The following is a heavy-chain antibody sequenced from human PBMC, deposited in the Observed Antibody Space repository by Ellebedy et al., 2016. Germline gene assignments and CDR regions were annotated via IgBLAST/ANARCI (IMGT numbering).Heavy chain of an antibody. Sequence: ASVKVSXXASGYTFTSYGISWVRQAPGQGLQWMGWISDCSGKREYAQKFQGRVTMTTDTSTSTAYMELKSLRSDDTAVYYCARAYTYALAYWGQGTLVTVSS. CDR2: ISDCSGKR. V-gene: IGHV1-18*01. CDR1: GYTFTSYG. CDR3: ARAYTYALAY. D-gene: IGHD5-18*01. J-gene: IGHJ4*02.